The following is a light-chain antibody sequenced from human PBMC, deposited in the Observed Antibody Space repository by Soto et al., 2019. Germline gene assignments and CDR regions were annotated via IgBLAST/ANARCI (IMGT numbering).Light chain of an antibody. J-gene: IGKJ2*01. CDR2: GVS. CDR3: QSYNDWPFA. CDR1: ESLFGF. V-gene: IGKV3-15*01. Sequence: DIVLTQSPATLSVSPGDRVTLSCRASESLFGFLAWYQQKPGQAPRLLMHGVSTRATGIPARFSGGGSATVFTLTISSLQSEDSAFYFCQSYNDWPFASGLGTRLEI.